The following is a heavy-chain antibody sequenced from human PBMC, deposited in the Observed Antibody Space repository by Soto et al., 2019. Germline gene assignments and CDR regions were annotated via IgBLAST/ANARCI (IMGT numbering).Heavy chain of an antibody. CDR2: IYYSGST. V-gene: IGHV4-59*01. Sequence: SETLSLTCTVSGGSISSYYWSWIRQPPGKGLEWIGYIYYSGSTNYNPSLKSRVTISVDTSKNQFSLKLSSVTAADTAVYYCVGITFGGVIANDYWGQGTLVTVSS. D-gene: IGHD3-16*02. CDR1: GGSISSYY. CDR3: VGITFGGVIANDY. J-gene: IGHJ4*02.